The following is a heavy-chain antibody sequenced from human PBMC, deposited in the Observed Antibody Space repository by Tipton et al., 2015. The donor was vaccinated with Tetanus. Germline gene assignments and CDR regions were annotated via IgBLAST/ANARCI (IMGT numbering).Heavy chain of an antibody. V-gene: IGHV1-69*01. CDR3: VRDRAAAGRSDY. D-gene: IGHD6-25*01. J-gene: IGHJ4*02. CDR2: IIPASGAT. CDR1: GGPFYKHG. Sequence: QLVQSGAEVKKPGSSVKVSCKSSGGPFYKHGIDWVRQAPGQGLEWMGGIIPASGATNYAHKFQGRVTMTADASTTTVHMELSNLRSGDTAVYYCVRDRAAAGRSDYWGQGTLVTVSS.